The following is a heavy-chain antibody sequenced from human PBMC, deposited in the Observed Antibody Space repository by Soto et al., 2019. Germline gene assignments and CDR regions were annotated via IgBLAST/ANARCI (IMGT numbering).Heavy chain of an antibody. J-gene: IGHJ3*02. CDR2: IYPGDSDT. CDR1: GYSFSTYW. Sequence: SGESLKISCKGSGYSFSTYWIAWVRQMPGKGLEWMGIIYPGDSDTRYSPSFKVQVTISADKSINTAYLQWSSLKASDTAMYYCARAAVAGTSSASDIWGQGTMVT. CDR3: ARAAVAGTSSASDI. V-gene: IGHV5-51*01. D-gene: IGHD6-19*01.